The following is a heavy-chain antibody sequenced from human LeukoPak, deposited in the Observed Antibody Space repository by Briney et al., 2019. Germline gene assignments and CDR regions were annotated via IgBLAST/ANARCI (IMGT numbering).Heavy chain of an antibody. V-gene: IGHV3-23*01. J-gene: IGHJ4*02. CDR2: ISRSGNST. Sequence: PGGSLRLSCAASGFTFSFYAMSWVRQAPGKGLEWVSGISRSGNSTYYADSVKGRFRISRDNSKNTVYLQMNRLRVADTAVSYCAKSVGPEGYWGQGTLVTVSS. CDR1: GFTFSFYA. CDR3: AKSVGPEGY. D-gene: IGHD1-26*01.